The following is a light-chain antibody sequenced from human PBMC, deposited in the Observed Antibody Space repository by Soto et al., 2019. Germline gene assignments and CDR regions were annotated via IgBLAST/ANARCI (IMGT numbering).Light chain of an antibody. J-gene: IGLJ2*01. Sequence: SYELTQPPSVSVAPGKTARITWGGNNIGSKSVHWYQQKTGQAPVLVIYYDSDRPSGIPERFSGSNSGNTATLTISRVEAGDEADYYCQVWDSSSDHVVFGGGTKLTVL. V-gene: IGLV3-21*04. CDR1: NIGSKS. CDR2: YDS. CDR3: QVWDSSSDHVV.